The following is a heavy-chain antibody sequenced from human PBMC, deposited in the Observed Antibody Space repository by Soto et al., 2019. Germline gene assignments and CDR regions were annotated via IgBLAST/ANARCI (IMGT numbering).Heavy chain of an antibody. D-gene: IGHD6-19*01. V-gene: IGHV3-30-3*01. CDR1: GLTFSSYA. Sequence: PGGSLRLSCAASGLTFSSYAMHWVRQAPGKGLEWVAVISYDGSNKYYADSVKGRFTISRDNSKNTLYLQMNSLRAEDTAVYYCARPRVARNSSCWYNQGYWGQGTRVIASS. CDR3: ARPRVARNSSCWYNQGY. J-gene: IGHJ4*02. CDR2: ISYDGSNK.